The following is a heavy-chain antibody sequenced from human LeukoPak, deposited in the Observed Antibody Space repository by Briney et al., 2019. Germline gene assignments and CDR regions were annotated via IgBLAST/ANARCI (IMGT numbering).Heavy chain of an antibody. D-gene: IGHD1-26*01. V-gene: IGHV5-51*01. CDR3: TRQFYSGSYWHN. J-gene: IGHJ4*02. Sequence: GESLQISCKGSGYSFTSYWIGWVRPMPGKGREWMGIIYPGDSDTRYSPSFQGQVTISADKSISTAYLQWSSLKASDTAVYYCTRQFYSGSYWHNWGQGTLVTVSS. CDR1: GYSFTSYW. CDR2: IYPGDSDT.